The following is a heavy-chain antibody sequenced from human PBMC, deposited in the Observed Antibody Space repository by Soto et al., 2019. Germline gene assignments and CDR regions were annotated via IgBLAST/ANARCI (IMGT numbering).Heavy chain of an antibody. CDR1: GFTFSSYD. Sequence: GGSLRLSCAASGFTFSSYDMHWVRQATGKGLEWVSAIGTAGDTYYPGSVKGRFTISRENAKNSLYLQMNSLRAGDTAVYYCARDSGRGVINYMDVWGKGTTVTVSS. D-gene: IGHD3-10*01. CDR3: ARDSGRGVINYMDV. CDR2: IGTAGDT. J-gene: IGHJ6*03. V-gene: IGHV3-13*01.